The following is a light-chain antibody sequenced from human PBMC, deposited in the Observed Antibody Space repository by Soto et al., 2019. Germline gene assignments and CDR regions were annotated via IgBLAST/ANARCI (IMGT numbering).Light chain of an antibody. J-gene: IGKJ1*01. CDR1: QGISNY. CDR2: AAS. Sequence: DIQMTQSPSSLSASVGDRVTITCRASQGISNYLAWYQQKPGKVPKLLIYAASTLQSGVPSRFSGSGSGTDFTLTIISLQPEDVTIYYCQKYNSAPWTFGQGTKVEIK. V-gene: IGKV1-27*01. CDR3: QKYNSAPWT.